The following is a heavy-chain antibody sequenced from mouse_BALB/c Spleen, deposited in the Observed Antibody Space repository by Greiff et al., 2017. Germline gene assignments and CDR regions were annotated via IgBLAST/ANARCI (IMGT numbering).Heavy chain of an antibody. CDR2: IWAGGST. CDR1: GFSLTGYG. J-gene: IGHJ3*01. CDR3: ARDYGLREGFAY. D-gene: IGHD1-2*01. V-gene: IGHV2-9*02. Sequence: VKLMESGPGLVAPSQSLSITCTVSGFSLTGYGVNWVRQPPGKGLEWLGVIWAGGSTNYNSALMSRLSISKDNSKSQVFLKMNSLQTDDTAMYYCARDYGLREGFAYWGQGTLVTVSA.